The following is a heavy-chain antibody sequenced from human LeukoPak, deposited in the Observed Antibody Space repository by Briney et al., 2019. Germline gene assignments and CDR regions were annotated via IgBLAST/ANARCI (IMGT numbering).Heavy chain of an antibody. D-gene: IGHD3-10*01. CDR1: GASISSYY. CDR3: ARGHYGSGTGTYSH. Sequence: SETLSLTCTVSGASISSYYWSWIRQPPGKGLEWIGYISYSGNTEYNPSLKSRVTMSVDTSKNQFSLKLSSVTAADAALYYCARGHYGSGTGTYSHWGQGTLVTVSS. CDR2: ISYSGNT. J-gene: IGHJ4*02. V-gene: IGHV4-59*01.